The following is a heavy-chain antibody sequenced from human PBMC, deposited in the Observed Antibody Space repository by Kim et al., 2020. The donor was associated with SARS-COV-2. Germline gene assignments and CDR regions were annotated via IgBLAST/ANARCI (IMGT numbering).Heavy chain of an antibody. CDR3: ARGPYYDSSGYIGY. D-gene: IGHD3-22*01. V-gene: IGHV1-3*01. J-gene: IGHJ4*02. Sequence: SRKFQGRVTITRDTSASTAYMELSSLRSEDTAVYYCARGPYYDSSGYIGYWGQGTLVTVSS.